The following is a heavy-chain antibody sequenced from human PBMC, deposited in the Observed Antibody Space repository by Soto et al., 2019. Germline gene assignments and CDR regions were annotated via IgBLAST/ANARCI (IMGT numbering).Heavy chain of an antibody. J-gene: IGHJ4*02. D-gene: IGHD3-3*02. Sequence: VQLVETGGGLIQPGGSLRLSCAVSGFTVSTNYMSWVRQAPGKGLEWVSALYSGGSTYYADSVKGRFTISRDNSKNTLHLQISTLRAEATALYSCARQRGAFSSTFDYWGQGTLVTVSS. CDR3: ARQRGAFSSTFDY. V-gene: IGHV3-53*02. CDR1: GFTVSTNY. CDR2: LYSGGST.